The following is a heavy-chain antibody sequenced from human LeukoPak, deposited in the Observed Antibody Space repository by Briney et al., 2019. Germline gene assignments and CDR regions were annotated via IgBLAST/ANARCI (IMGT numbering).Heavy chain of an antibody. CDR2: ISYDGSNK. Sequence: GGSLRLSCAASGFTFSSYWMSWVRQAPGKGLEWVAVISYDGSNKYYADSVKGRFTISRDNSKNTLYLQMNSLRAEDTAVYYCAKAPTVTYFDYWGQGTLVTVSS. CDR1: GFTFSSYW. J-gene: IGHJ4*02. D-gene: IGHD4-17*01. V-gene: IGHV3-30*18. CDR3: AKAPTVTYFDY.